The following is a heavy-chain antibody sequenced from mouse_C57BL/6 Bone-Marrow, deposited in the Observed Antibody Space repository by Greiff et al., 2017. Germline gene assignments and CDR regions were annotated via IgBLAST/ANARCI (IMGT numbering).Heavy chain of an antibody. CDR2: ISDGGSYT. Sequence: EVNVVESGGGLVKPGGSLKLSCAASGFTFSSYAMSWVRQTPEKRLEWVATISDGGSYTYYPDNVKGRFTLSRDNAKNNLYLQMSRLKSEDTAMYYCAIYGSSSFDYWGQGTTLTVSS. CDR1: GFTFSSYA. D-gene: IGHD1-1*01. CDR3: AIYGSSSFDY. V-gene: IGHV5-4*03. J-gene: IGHJ2*01.